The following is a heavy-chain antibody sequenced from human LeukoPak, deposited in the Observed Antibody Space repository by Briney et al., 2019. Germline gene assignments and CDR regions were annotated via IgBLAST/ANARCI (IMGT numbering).Heavy chain of an antibody. D-gene: IGHD6-13*01. Sequence: GGSLRLSCAASGFTFSSYSMNWVRQAPGKGLEWVSSISSSSSYIYYADSVKGRFTISRDNAKNSLYLQMNSLRAEDTAVYYCAREVIAAAGRDYWGQGTLVTVSS. CDR2: ISSSSSYI. J-gene: IGHJ4*02. CDR1: GFTFSSYS. V-gene: IGHV3-21*01. CDR3: AREVIAAAGRDY.